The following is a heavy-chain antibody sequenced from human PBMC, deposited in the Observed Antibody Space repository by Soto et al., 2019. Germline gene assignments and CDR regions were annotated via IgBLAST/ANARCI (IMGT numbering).Heavy chain of an antibody. Sequence: VGSLRLSCAASGFTFNHYWMHWVRQPPGKGLVWVSYISSSSSTIYYADSVKGRFTISRDNAKNSLYLQMNSLRAEDTAVYYCARDLGSSWYPEYFQHWGQGTLVTVSS. CDR2: ISSSSSTI. V-gene: IGHV3-48*01. D-gene: IGHD6-13*01. CDR3: ARDLGSSWYPEYFQH. J-gene: IGHJ1*01. CDR1: GFTFNHYW.